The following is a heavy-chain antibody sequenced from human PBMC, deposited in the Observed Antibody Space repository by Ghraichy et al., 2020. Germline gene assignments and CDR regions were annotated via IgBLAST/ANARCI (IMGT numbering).Heavy chain of an antibody. CDR1: GFTFSSYA. Sequence: GGSLRLSCAASGFTFSSYAMSWVRQAPGKGLEWVSTISGSGGSTYYADSVKGRFTISRDNSKNTLYLQMNSLRAEDTAVYYCAKWVKYCSSTSCYSGYFDYWGQGTLVTVSS. D-gene: IGHD2-2*01. CDR3: AKWVKYCSSTSCYSGYFDY. V-gene: IGHV3-23*01. J-gene: IGHJ4*02. CDR2: ISGSGGST.